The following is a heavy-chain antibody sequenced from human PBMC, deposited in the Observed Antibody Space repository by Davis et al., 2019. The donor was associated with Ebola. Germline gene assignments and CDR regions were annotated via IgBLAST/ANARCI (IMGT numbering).Heavy chain of an antibody. J-gene: IGHJ5*02. CDR3: ARDGMGNSDSGDYVWIWFAP. Sequence: ASVKVSCKASGYTFTDHALQWVRQAPGQRLEWMGWINAANGDTKYSQEFQGRLTITRDTSASTVYMELSSLRSEDTGVYYCARDGMGNSDSGDYVWIWFAPWGQGTLVTVSS. D-gene: IGHD4-17*01. CDR2: INAANGDT. V-gene: IGHV1-3*01. CDR1: GYTFTDHA.